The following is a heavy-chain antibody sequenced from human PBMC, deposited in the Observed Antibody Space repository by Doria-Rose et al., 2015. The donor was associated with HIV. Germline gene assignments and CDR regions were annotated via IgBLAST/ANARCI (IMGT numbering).Heavy chain of an antibody. CDR3: TTGFCSGGSCYYYYYMDV. D-gene: IGHD2-15*01. V-gene: IGHV3-15*07. J-gene: IGHJ6*03. Sequence: APGKGLEWVGRIKSVTDGGTTDYAAPVKGRFIISRDNSENKLYLQMNSLKTEDTAVYYCTTGFCSGGSCYYYYYMDVWGRGTTVTVSS. CDR2: IKSVTDGGTT.